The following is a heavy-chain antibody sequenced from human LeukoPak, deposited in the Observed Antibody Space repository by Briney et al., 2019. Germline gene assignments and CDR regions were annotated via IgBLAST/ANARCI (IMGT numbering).Heavy chain of an antibody. Sequence: GGSLRLSCAASGFTVSNTYMNWVRQAPGKGLEWVSTIYGAATTYYADSIKGRFTISGDSSKNTLSLQMNSLSAEDTAVYYCASAVESGSFQYYAMDVWGQGTTVTVSS. J-gene: IGHJ6*02. CDR1: GFTVSNTY. V-gene: IGHV3-66*01. D-gene: IGHD1-26*01. CDR3: ASAVESGSFQYYAMDV. CDR2: IYGAATT.